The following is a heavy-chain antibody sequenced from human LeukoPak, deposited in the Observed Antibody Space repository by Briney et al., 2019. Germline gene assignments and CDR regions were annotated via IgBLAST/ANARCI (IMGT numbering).Heavy chain of an antibody. V-gene: IGHV4-38-2*02. CDR3: ARLGGGGDYYYGYYYYYYMDV. J-gene: IGHJ6*03. CDR1: GYSISSGYY. Sequence: SETLSLTCTVSGYSISSGYYWGWIRQPPGKGLEWIGSIYHSGSTYYNPSLKSRVTISVDTSKNQFSLKLSSVTAADTAVYYCARLGGGGDYYYGYYYYYYMDVWGKGTTVTISS. CDR2: IYHSGST. D-gene: IGHD4-17*01.